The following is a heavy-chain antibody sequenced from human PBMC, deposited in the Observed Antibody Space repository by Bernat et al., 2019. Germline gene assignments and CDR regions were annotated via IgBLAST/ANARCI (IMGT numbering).Heavy chain of an antibody. CDR1: GGSFSGYY. V-gene: IGHV4-34*01. CDR2: INHSGST. J-gene: IGHJ5*02. D-gene: IGHD6-19*01. CDR3: ARGSLAVAGVNWFDP. Sequence: QVQLQQRGAGLLKPSETLSLTCAVYGGSFSGYYWSWIRQPPGKGLEWIGEINHSGSTNYNPSLKSRVTISVDTSKNQFSLKLSSVTAADTAVYYGARGSLAVAGVNWFDPWGQGTLVTVSS.